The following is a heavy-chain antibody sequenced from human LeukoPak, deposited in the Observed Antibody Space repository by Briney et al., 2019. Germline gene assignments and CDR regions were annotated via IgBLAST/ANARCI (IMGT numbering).Heavy chain of an antibody. CDR2: ISYDGSNK. D-gene: IGHD3-10*01. CDR3: ARDRYGSGRPSYYFDY. V-gene: IGHV3-30*04. CDR1: GFTFSSYA. Sequence: PGGSLRLSCAASGFTFSSYAMHWVRQAPGKGLEWVAVISYDGSNKYYADSVKGRFTISRDNSKNTLYLQMNSLRAEDTAVYYCARDRYGSGRPSYYFDYWGQGTLVTVSS. J-gene: IGHJ4*02.